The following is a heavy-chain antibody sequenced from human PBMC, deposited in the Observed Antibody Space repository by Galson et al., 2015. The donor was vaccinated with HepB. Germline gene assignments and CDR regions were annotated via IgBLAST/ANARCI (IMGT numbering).Heavy chain of an antibody. V-gene: IGHV3-7*01. Sequence: SLRLSCAASGFTFSSYWMSWVRQAPGKGLEWVANIKQDGSEKYYVDSVKGRFTISRDNAKNSLYLQMCSLRADDTAVYYCARWKWELRAFDIWGQGTMVTVSS. CDR1: GFTFSSYW. CDR2: IKQDGSEK. D-gene: IGHD1-26*01. J-gene: IGHJ3*02. CDR3: ARWKWELRAFDI.